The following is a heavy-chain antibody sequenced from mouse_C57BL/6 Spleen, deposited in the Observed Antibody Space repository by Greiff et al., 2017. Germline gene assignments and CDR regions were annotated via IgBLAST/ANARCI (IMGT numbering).Heavy chain of an antibody. J-gene: IGHJ2*01. CDR2: IYPSDSET. D-gene: IGHD2-2*01. Sequence: QVQLQQPGAELVRPGSSVKLSCKASGYTFTSYWMDWVKQRPGQGLEWIGNIYPSDSETHYNQKFKDKATLTVDKSSSTAYMQLSSLTSEDSAVYYCATMVTTGDYWGQGTTLTVSS. CDR1: GYTFTSYW. CDR3: ATMVTTGDY. V-gene: IGHV1-61*01.